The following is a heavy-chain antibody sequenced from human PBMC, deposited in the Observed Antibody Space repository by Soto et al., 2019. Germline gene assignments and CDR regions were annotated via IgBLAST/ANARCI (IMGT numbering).Heavy chain of an antibody. CDR3: ARGQPRADFWSGFYSRYFDL. CDR2: INHSGRT. J-gene: IGHJ2*01. D-gene: IGHD3-3*01. V-gene: IGHV4-34*01. CDR1: GGSFSGYY. Sequence: QVQLQQWGAGLLKPSETLSLTCGVYGGSFSGYYWSWIRQPPGGGLEWIGDINHSGRTNFSPSLRSRVSISLGTSADHFSLRRSSVTAADTAVYYCARGQPRADFWSGFYSRYFDLWGRGSLVTVSS.